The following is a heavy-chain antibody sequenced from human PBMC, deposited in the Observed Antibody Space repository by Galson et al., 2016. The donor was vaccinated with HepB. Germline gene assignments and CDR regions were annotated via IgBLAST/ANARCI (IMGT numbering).Heavy chain of an antibody. J-gene: IGHJ4*02. CDR3: ARDPSGSLYYFDY. V-gene: IGHV3-30-3*01. CDR1: GFTFSSYA. CDR2: ISHDGSNK. Sequence: SLRLSCAASGFTFSSYAMHWVRQAPGKGLQWVAVISHDGSNKYFADSVKGRFTISRDNSKNTLYLQMNSLRTDDTAVYYCARDPSGSLYYFDYWGQGTLVTVSS. D-gene: IGHD1-26*01.